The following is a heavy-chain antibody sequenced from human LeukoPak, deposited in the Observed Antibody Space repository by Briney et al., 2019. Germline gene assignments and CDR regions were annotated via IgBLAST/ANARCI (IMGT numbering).Heavy chain of an antibody. V-gene: IGHV1-18*01. CDR2: ISAYNGNT. J-gene: IGHJ4*02. D-gene: IGHD2-15*01. CDR1: GYTFTSYG. CDR3: ARHDIVVVVAATPGRGFDY. Sequence: ASVKVSCKASGYTFTSYGISWVRQAPGQGLEWMGWISAYNGNTNYAQKLQGRVTMTTDTSTSTAYMELRSLRSDDTAVYYCARHDIVVVVAATPGRGFDYWGQGTLVTVSS.